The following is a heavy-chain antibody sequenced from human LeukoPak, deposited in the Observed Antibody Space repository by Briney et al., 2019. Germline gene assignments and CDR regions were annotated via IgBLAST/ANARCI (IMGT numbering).Heavy chain of an antibody. CDR3: VATEAGARSPTSDY. D-gene: IGHD1-26*01. CDR2: IKRDGSEK. CDR1: GFTFSNYW. J-gene: IGHJ4*02. V-gene: IGHV3-7*01. Sequence: GGSLRLSCAASGFTFSNYWVSWVRQAPGKGLEWVANIKRDGSEKYYVDSVKGRFTISRDNAKNSLYLQMNSLRVEDTAVYYYVATEAGARSPTSDYWGQGTLVTVSS.